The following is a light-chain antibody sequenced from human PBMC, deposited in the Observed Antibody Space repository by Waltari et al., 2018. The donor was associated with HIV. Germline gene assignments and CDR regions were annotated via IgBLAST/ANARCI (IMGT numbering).Light chain of an antibody. Sequence: QSALTQPASVSGSPGQSITISCTGTSSDVGTYSLVSWYQHHPGKAPKLMIYEGNKRPSGVSNRFSGSKSGNTVSLTISGLQAEDEADYYCSSYTSFSTVLFGGGTKLTVL. J-gene: IGLJ2*01. CDR3: SSYTSFSTVL. CDR2: EGN. CDR1: SSDVGTYSL. V-gene: IGLV2-23*01.